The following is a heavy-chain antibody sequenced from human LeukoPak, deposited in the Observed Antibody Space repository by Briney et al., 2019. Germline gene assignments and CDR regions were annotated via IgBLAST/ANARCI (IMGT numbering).Heavy chain of an antibody. D-gene: IGHD3-22*01. CDR3: ASRLGDYYDSSGYYSEDQYYFDY. CDR2: INWNGGST. J-gene: IGHJ4*02. V-gene: IGHV3-20*04. Sequence: GRSLRLSCAASGFTFDDYGMSWVRQAPGKGLEWVSGINWNGGSTGYADSVKGRFTISRDNAKNSLYLQMNSLRAEDTALYYCASRLGDYYDSSGYYSEDQYYFDYWGQGTLVTVSS. CDR1: GFTFDDYG.